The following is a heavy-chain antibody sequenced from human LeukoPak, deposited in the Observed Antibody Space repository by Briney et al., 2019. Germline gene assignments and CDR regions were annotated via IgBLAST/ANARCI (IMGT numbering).Heavy chain of an antibody. CDR1: GFTFDDYA. CDR2: ISGDGGST. Sequence: GGSLRLSCAASGFTFDDYALHWVRQAPGKGLEWVSLISGDGGSTYYADSVKGRFTISRDNSKNSLYLQMNSLRTEDTALYYCAKENYDSSGYYWLYFDYWGQGTLVIVSS. D-gene: IGHD3-22*01. CDR3: AKENYDSSGYYWLYFDY. J-gene: IGHJ4*02. V-gene: IGHV3-43*02.